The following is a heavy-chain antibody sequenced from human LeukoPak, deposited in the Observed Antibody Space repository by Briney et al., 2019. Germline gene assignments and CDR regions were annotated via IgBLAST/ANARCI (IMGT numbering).Heavy chain of an antibody. CDR3: ARRGPYYDSRTYYFDS. Sequence: SPCLSLARTLAAPSIDSMSSCWGWLRQPPGIAPEWIGSVYYSGSTYYDPSLKSRVTISVDTSKNQYSLKLPSMTAADTAVYYCARRGPYYDSRTYYFDSWGQGTLVTVSS. J-gene: IGHJ4*02. D-gene: IGHD3-22*01. CDR1: APSIDSMSSC. CDR2: VYYSGST. V-gene: IGHV4-39*01.